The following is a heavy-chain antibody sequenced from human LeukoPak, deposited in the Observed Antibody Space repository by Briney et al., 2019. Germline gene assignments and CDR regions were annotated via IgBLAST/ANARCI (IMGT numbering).Heavy chain of an antibody. CDR2: IWYDGSNK. CDR3: ARDRYCSGSADAFDI. V-gene: IGHV3-33*01. CDR1: GFAFSNYG. D-gene: IGHD6-19*01. J-gene: IGHJ3*02. Sequence: GRSLCLSCAASGFAFSNYGMHWVRQAPGKGLEWVAVIWYDGSNKYYADSVKGRFTISRDNSKNTLYLEMNSLRAEDTAVYYCARDRYCSGSADAFDIWAQGPMVTVSS.